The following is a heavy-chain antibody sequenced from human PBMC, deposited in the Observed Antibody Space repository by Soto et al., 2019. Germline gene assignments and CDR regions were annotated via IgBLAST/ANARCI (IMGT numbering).Heavy chain of an antibody. V-gene: IGHV1-69*06. Sequence: QVQLVQSGTVVQRRGSSVKVSCQASGGTFSSHGMAWVRQAPGQGLEWMGGIIPTFGKPTYAPKFQGRVTITADKSKNTADMELSTLRAEDTGVYYCASVSSAQYFDFWGQGTLITVSS. D-gene: IGHD6-25*01. CDR1: GGTFSSHG. CDR3: ASVSSAQYFDF. CDR2: IIPTFGKP. J-gene: IGHJ4*02.